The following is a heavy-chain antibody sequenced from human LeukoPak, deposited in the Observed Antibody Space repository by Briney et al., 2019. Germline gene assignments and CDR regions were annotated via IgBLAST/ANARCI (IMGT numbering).Heavy chain of an antibody. Sequence: PSETLSLTCTVSGGSISSSSYYWSWIRQPPGKGLEWIGEINHSGSTNYNPSLKSRVTISVDTSKNQFSLKLSSVTAADTAVYYCARSYYYDSSGYWSRASFCFDYWGQGTLVTVSS. V-gene: IGHV4-39*07. CDR2: INHSGST. J-gene: IGHJ4*02. CDR1: GGSISSSSYY. CDR3: ARSYYYDSSGYWSRASFCFDY. D-gene: IGHD3-22*01.